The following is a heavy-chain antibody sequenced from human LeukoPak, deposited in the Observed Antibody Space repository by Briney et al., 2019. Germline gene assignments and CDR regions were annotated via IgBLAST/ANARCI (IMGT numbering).Heavy chain of an antibody. Sequence: GGSLRLSCAASGFTFSSYAMHWVRQAPGKGLEWVAVISYDGSNKYYADSVKGRFTISRDNSKNTLYLQMNSLRAEDTAVYYCAREDYGPDYWGQGTLVTVSS. V-gene: IGHV3-30-3*01. J-gene: IGHJ4*02. D-gene: IGHD3-16*01. CDR3: AREDYGPDY. CDR2: ISYDGSNK. CDR1: GFTFSSYA.